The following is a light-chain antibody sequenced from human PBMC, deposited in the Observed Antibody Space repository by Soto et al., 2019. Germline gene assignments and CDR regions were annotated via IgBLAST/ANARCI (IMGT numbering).Light chain of an antibody. V-gene: IGKV1-5*03. J-gene: IGKJ1*01. Sequence: DIQMTQSLSTLSASVGDRVTITCRASQSISTWLAWYQQKSGKAPKLLIYKASTLESGVPSRFSGSGSGTEFTLTISSLQPDDFATYYCQQYSNFPWTFGQGTKVDIK. CDR1: QSISTW. CDR3: QQYSNFPWT. CDR2: KAS.